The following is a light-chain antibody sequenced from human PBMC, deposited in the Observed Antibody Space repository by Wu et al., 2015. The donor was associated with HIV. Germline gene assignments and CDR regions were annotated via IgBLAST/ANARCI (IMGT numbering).Light chain of an antibody. CDR2: GAS. CDR1: QSVSSTY. CDR3: QQYGISPRT. V-gene: IGKV3-20*01. Sequence: EIVLTQSPGTLSLSPGEGATLSCRASQSVSSTYLAWYQQKPGQAPRLLIYGASSRATGIPDRFSGSGSGTDFIFTISRLEPEDFAVYYCQQYGISPRTFGQGTKV. J-gene: IGKJ1*01.